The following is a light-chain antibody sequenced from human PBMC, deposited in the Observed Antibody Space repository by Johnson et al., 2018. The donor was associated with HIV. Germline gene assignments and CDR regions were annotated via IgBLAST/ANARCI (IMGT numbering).Light chain of an antibody. CDR1: SSNIGNNY. V-gene: IGLV1-51*01. Sequence: HSVLTQPPSVYAAPGQKVTISCSGSSSNIGNNYVSWYQQLPGTAPKLLIYDNNKRPSGIPDRFFGSKSGTSATLDITGLQTGDEGDYYCGTWDSSLNAYVFGTGTKVTVL. J-gene: IGLJ1*01. CDR3: GTWDSSLNAYV. CDR2: DNN.